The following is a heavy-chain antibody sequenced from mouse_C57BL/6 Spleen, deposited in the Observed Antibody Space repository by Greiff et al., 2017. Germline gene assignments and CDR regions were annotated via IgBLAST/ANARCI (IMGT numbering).Heavy chain of an antibody. V-gene: IGHV1-4*01. J-gene: IGHJ2*01. CDR2: INPSSGYT. D-gene: IGHD2-5*01. Sequence: LEESGAELARPGASVKMSCKASGYTFTSYTMHWVKQRPGQGLEWIGYINPSSGYTKYNQKFKDKATLTADKSSSTAYMQLSSLTSEDSEVXDCASTATYSKNVYVDYWGQGTTLTVSS. CDR1: GYTFTSYT. CDR3: ASTATYSKNVYVDY.